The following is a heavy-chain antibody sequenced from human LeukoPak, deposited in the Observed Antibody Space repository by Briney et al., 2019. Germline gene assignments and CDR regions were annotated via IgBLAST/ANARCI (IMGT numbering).Heavy chain of an antibody. CDR1: GGSFSGYY. CDR3: AREGNYYDSSGYLDY. V-gene: IGHV4-34*01. D-gene: IGHD3-22*01. Sequence: PSETLSLTCAVYGGSFSGYYWSWIRQPPGKGLEWVGEINHSGSTNYNPSLKSRVTISVDTSKNQFSLKLSSVTAADTAVYYCAREGNYYDSSGYLDYWGQGTLVTVSS. J-gene: IGHJ4*02. CDR2: INHSGST.